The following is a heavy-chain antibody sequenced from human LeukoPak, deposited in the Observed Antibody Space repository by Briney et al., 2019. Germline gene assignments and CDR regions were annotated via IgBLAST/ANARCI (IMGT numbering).Heavy chain of an antibody. CDR1: GYNFNDFG. Sequence: ASVKVSCKASGYNFNDFGVTWVRQARGKGLEWMGWISALTGDTNYAQKFQGRLTMTTDTSTDTAYMEMRSLRSDDTAVYYCAREATGRAFDPWGQGTLDVVSS. J-gene: IGHJ5*02. CDR3: AREATGRAFDP. CDR2: ISALTGDT. D-gene: IGHD1-14*01. V-gene: IGHV1-18*01.